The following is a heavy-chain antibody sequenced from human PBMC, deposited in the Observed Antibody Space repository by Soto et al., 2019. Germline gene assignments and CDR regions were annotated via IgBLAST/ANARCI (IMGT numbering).Heavy chain of an antibody. Sequence: KESGPTVVKPTETLTLTCTFSGFSLTTSGVGVGWVRQSPGKAPEWLALIYWDDDKRYSTSLKSRLTITKDTSKNQVVLTMANVDPADTATYYCAHRVLRTVFGLVTTTAIYFDYWGQGTLVTVSS. CDR2: IYWDDDK. J-gene: IGHJ4*02. V-gene: IGHV2-5*02. CDR1: GFSLTTSGVG. D-gene: IGHD3-3*01. CDR3: AHRVLRTVFGLVTTTAIYFDY.